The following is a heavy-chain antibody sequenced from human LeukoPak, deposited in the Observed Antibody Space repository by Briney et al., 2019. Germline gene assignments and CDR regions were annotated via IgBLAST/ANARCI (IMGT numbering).Heavy chain of an antibody. J-gene: IGHJ4*02. CDR1: GPTFSTSG. CDR2: IGPTGFDR. Sequence: GGSLRLACTTSGPTFSTSGFNWVRQAPGKGLEWVASIGPTGFDRYHADSIKGRSTISRDNANNFLYLQLDSLTAEDTAVYYCATETNGRHYDYWGQGTLLTVSS. V-gene: IGHV3-21*06. D-gene: IGHD1-14*01. CDR3: ATETNGRHYDY.